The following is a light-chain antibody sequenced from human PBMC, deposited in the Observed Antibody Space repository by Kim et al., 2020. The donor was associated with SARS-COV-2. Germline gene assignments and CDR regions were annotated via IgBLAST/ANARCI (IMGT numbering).Light chain of an antibody. Sequence: SYELTQPPSVSVSPGQTARITCSGDALPKQYAYWYQQKPGQAPVLVIYKDSERPSGIPERFSGSSSGTTVTLPISGVQAEDEADYYCQSADSSGTWVFGG. CDR1: ALPKQY. J-gene: IGLJ3*02. V-gene: IGLV3-25*03. CDR3: QSADSSGTWV. CDR2: KDS.